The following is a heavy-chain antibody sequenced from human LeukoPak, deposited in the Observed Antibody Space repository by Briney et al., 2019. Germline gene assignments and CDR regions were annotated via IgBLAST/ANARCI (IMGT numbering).Heavy chain of an antibody. Sequence: GTSVKVSCKASGFTFTSSAMQWVRQARGQRLEWIGWIVVGSGNTNYAQKFQERVTIPRDMSTSAAYMELSSLRSEDTAVYYCAAGLVVLDAFHIWGQGTMVTVSS. V-gene: IGHV1-58*02. J-gene: IGHJ3*02. CDR1: GFTFTSSA. CDR3: AAGLVVLDAFHI. D-gene: IGHD2-15*01. CDR2: IVVGSGNT.